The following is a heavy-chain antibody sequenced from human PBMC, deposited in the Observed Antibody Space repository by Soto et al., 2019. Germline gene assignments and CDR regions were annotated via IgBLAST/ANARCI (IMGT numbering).Heavy chain of an antibody. D-gene: IGHD3-3*02. CDR1: GGSIGGYT. V-gene: IGHV4-34*02. CDR3: ARDRQYYHFWSGNQNEGPHGIDV. CDR2: INHSGGT. Sequence: QVQLQQWGAGLLKPSETLSLTCSVYGGSIGGYTWTWIRQAPGKGLEWIGEINHSGGTNYNSSLKSRLIISVDTIKNQFSLIGYSVTAADKAVYYCARDRQYYHFWSGNQNEGPHGIDVWRQGTTVTVSS. J-gene: IGHJ6*02.